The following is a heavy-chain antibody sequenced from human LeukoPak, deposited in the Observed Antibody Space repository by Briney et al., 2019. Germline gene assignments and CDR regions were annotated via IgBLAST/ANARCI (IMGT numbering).Heavy chain of an antibody. J-gene: IGHJ4*02. Sequence: ASVKVSCKASGYTFTSYYMHWVRQAPGQGLEWMGIINPSGGSTSYAQKFQGRVTMTRDTSTSTVYMELSSLRSDDTAVYYCARANYDFWSGPNPSDYWGQGTLVTVSS. CDR3: ARANYDFWSGPNPSDY. CDR1: GYTFTSYY. CDR2: INPSGGST. D-gene: IGHD3-3*01. V-gene: IGHV1-46*01.